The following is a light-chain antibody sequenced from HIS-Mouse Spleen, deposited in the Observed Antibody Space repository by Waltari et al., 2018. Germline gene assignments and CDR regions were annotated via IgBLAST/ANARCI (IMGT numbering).Light chain of an antibody. CDR3: CSYAGSSTFVV. V-gene: IGLV2-23*03. Sequence: QSALTKPASVSGSPGQSITISRTGTRSDVGRYLLVSLYQQHPGKAPKLMIYEGSKRPSGVSNRFSGSKSGNTASLTISGLQAEDEADYYCCSYAGSSTFVVFGGGTKLTVL. CDR1: RSDVGRYLL. CDR2: EGS. J-gene: IGLJ2*01.